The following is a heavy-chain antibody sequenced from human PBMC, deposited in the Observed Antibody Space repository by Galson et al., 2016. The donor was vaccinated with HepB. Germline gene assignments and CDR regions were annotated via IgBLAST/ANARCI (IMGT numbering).Heavy chain of an antibody. CDR1: RFSFSNYA. Sequence: YLRLSCSASRFSFSNYAMHLVRQAPGKGLEWVAIISYDGSNKYYADSVKGRFTIYRDNSKNTLNPQMNSLRAEDTAVYFCARDTYDLWSGYYYYYMDVWGKGITVTVSS. CDR3: ARDTYDLWSGYYYYYMDV. CDR2: ISYDGSNK. J-gene: IGHJ6*03. V-gene: IGHV3-30-3*01. D-gene: IGHD3-3*01.